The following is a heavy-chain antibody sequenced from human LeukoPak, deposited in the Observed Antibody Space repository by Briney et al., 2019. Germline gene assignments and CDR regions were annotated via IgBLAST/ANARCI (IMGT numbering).Heavy chain of an antibody. J-gene: IGHJ4*02. CDR2: VIPIFGTA. Sequence: SVKVSCKASGGTFSSYAISWVRQAPGQGLEWMGGVIPIFGTANYAQKFQGRVTITTDESTSTAYMELSSLRSEDTAVYYGAXXXXXXXXXXXGXGTLVTVSS. CDR1: GGTFSSYA. V-gene: IGHV1-69*05. CDR3: AXXXXXXXXXX.